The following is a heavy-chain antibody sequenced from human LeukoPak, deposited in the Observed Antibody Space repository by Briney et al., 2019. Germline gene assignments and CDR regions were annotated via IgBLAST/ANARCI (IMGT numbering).Heavy chain of an antibody. V-gene: IGHV3-30*04. CDR2: ISDDGSNK. CDR3: ARVDDLDAFDM. Sequence: GGSLRLSCAASGFTFSSYAMHWVRQAPGKGLEWVAVISDDGSNKYYADPVKGRFTISRDNSKNTLYLQMNSLRAEDTAVYYCARVDDLDAFDMWGQGTMVTVSS. D-gene: IGHD2-2*03. J-gene: IGHJ3*02. CDR1: GFTFSSYA.